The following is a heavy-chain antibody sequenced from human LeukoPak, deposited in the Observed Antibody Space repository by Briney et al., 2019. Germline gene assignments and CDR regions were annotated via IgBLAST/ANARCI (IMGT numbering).Heavy chain of an antibody. Sequence: PGASLRLSCAASGFTFSSYAMSWVRQAPGKGLEWVSAISGSGGSTYYADSVKGRFTISRDNSKNTLYLQMNSLRAEDTAVYYCAKSTWVTPLVDYWGQGTLVTVSS. CDR3: AKSTWVTPLVDY. J-gene: IGHJ4*02. CDR2: ISGSGGST. CDR1: GFTFSSYA. D-gene: IGHD4-23*01. V-gene: IGHV3-23*01.